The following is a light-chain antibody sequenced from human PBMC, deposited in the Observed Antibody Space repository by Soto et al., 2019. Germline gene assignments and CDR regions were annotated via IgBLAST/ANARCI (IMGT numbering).Light chain of an antibody. J-gene: IGKJ2*03. CDR3: QQSYSTPYS. CDR1: QRISTY. Sequence: DIQVTQSPSSLSASVGDRVTITCRASQRISTYLNWYQQKPGRAPELLIYAASRLKSGAPSRFSGSGSGTDFTLIISSLQPEDFASYYCQQSYSTPYSFGQGTKVEI. CDR2: AAS. V-gene: IGKV1-39*01.